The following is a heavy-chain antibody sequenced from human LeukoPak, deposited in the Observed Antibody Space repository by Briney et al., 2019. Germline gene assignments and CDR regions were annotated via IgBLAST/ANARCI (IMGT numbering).Heavy chain of an antibody. Sequence: ASVKVSCKASGYTFTGYYMHWVRQAPGQGLEWMGRINPNSGGTNYAQKFQGRVTMTRDTSISTAYMELSRLRSDDTDVYYCARGLRLGELSLGYGYWGQGTLVTVSS. J-gene: IGHJ4*02. D-gene: IGHD3-16*02. CDR2: INPNSGGT. V-gene: IGHV1-2*05. CDR3: ARGLRLGELSLGYGY. CDR1: GYTFTGYY.